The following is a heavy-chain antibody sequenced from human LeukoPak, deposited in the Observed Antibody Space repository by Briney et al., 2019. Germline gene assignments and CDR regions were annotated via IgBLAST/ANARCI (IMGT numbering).Heavy chain of an antibody. Sequence: GASVKVSCKASGYTFSSFGISWVRQAPGQGLEWMGWISVDNGNTQYAQKLQGRVTMTTDTSTSTAYVELRSLRSDDTAVYYCARDYGPDTSSAWFDPWGQGTLVTVSS. CDR3: ARDYGPDTSSAWFDP. CDR2: ISVDNGNT. J-gene: IGHJ5*02. CDR1: GYTFSSFG. D-gene: IGHD4-17*01. V-gene: IGHV1-18*01.